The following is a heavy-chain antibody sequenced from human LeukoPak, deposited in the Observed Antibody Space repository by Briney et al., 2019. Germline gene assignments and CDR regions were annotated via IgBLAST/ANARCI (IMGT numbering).Heavy chain of an antibody. CDR3: ARRSRYYDSSDIPTDYYFDY. D-gene: IGHD3-22*01. CDR2: IYPGDYDT. V-gene: IGHV5-51*01. J-gene: IGHJ4*02. CDR1: GCSFTSYW. Sequence: GESLQISRQGSGCSFTSYWIGWVRPVPGKGLGWVGIIYPGDYDTRYSPSFQGQVTISADKSISTAYLQWSSLKASDTAMYYCARRSRYYDSSDIPTDYYFDYWGQGTLVTVSS.